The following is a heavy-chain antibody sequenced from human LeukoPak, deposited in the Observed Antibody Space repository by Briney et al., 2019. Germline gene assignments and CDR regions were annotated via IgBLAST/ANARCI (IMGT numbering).Heavy chain of an antibody. D-gene: IGHD2-8*01. CDR1: GYTFTNNY. V-gene: IGHV1-46*01. CDR2: INPSGGSP. Sequence: GASVKVSCKASGYTFTNNYMHWVRQAPGQGLEWMGIINPSGGSPTYAQKFQGRVTMTTDTSTSTVYMELSSLRSEDTAVYYCARESLSAFDIWGQGTMVTVSS. J-gene: IGHJ3*02. CDR3: ARESLSAFDI.